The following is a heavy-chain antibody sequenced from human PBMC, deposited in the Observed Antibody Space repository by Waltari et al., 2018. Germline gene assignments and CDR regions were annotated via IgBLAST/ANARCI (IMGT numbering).Heavy chain of an antibody. CDR1: GFTVSSNY. D-gene: IGHD4-17*01. V-gene: IGHV3-53*01. Sequence: EVQLVESGGGLIQPGGSLRLSCAASGFTVSSNYMSWVRQAPGKGLEWVSVIYGGGSTYYADSVKGRFTISRDNSKNTLYLQMNSLGAEDTAVYYCGSYGGYGDYASDYWGQGTLVTVSS. CDR2: IYGGGST. J-gene: IGHJ4*02. CDR3: GSYGGYGDYASDY.